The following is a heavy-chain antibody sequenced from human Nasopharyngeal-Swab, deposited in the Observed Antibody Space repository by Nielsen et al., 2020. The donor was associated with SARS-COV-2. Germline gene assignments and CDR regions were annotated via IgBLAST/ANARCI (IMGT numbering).Heavy chain of an antibody. D-gene: IGHD3-10*01. V-gene: IGHV3-48*02. CDR3: ARAPDSSTYGLRY. CDR2: ISRRSDTI. J-gene: IGHJ4*02. Sequence: EGSLRLSCAASGFTFSAYNINWVRQAPGKGLEWVSYISRRSDTIYYADSVKGRFTISRDNVKNSLYLQMNSLRDEDTAVYYCARAPDSSTYGLRYWGLGTLVTVSS. CDR1: GFTFSAYN.